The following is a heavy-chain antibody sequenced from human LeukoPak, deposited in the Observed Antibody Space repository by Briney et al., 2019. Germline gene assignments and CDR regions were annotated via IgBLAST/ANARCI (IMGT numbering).Heavy chain of an antibody. V-gene: IGHV3-48*04. CDR3: ARVVGPTMSVSRFDP. CDR2: ISDSSSSTI. Sequence: QSGGSLRLSCAASGFTFSYYSMHWVRQAPGKGLEWVSYISDSSSSTIYYADSVKGRFTVSRDNAKNSLYLQMNSLRAEDTAVYYCARVVGPTMSVSRFDPWGQGTLVTVSS. CDR1: GFTFSYYS. D-gene: IGHD1-26*01. J-gene: IGHJ5*02.